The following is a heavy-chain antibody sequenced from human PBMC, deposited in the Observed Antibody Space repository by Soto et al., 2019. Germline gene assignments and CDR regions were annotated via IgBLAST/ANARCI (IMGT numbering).Heavy chain of an antibody. V-gene: IGHV1-18*01. CDR2: ISAYNGNT. Sequence: QVPLVQSGAEVKKPGASVKVSCKASGYTFTSYGISWVRQAPGQGLEWMGWISAYNGNTNYAQKLQGRVTMTTDTSTSTAYMELRSLRSDDTAVYYCARDDPYYDILTGYYSMEDAFDIWGQGTMVTVSS. J-gene: IGHJ3*02. CDR3: ARDDPYYDILTGYYSMEDAFDI. CDR1: GYTFTSYG. D-gene: IGHD3-9*01.